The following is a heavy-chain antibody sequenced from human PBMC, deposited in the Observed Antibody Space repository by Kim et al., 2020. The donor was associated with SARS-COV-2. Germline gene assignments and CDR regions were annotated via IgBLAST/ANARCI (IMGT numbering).Heavy chain of an antibody. J-gene: IGHJ5*02. V-gene: IGHV4-31*02. CDR3: ARDQGYGSGPFDP. Sequence: NPSLQSRVTISVDTSKNQFSLKLSSVTAADTAVYYCARDQGYGSGPFDPWGQGTLVTVSS. D-gene: IGHD3-10*01.